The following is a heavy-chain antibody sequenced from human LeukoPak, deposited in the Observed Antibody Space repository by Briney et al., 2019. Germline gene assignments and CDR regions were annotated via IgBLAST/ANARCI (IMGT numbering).Heavy chain of an antibody. CDR3: ARRESGGYDAFDI. Sequence: ASVKVSCKASGGTFSSYAISWVRQAPGQGLEWMGWISAYNGNTNYAQKLQGRVTMTTDTSTSTAYMELRSLRSDDTAVYYCARRESGGYDAFDIWGQGTMVTVSS. CDR2: ISAYNGNT. V-gene: IGHV1-18*01. J-gene: IGHJ3*02. CDR1: GGTFSSYA. D-gene: IGHD3-10*01.